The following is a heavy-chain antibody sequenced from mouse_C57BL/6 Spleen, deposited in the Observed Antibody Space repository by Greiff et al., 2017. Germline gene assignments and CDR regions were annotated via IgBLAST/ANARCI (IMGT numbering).Heavy chain of an antibody. CDR3: ARGGWAFDY. J-gene: IGHJ2*01. CDR2: INPYNGGT. V-gene: IGHV1-19*01. CDR1: GYTFTDYY. Sequence: VQLQQSGPVLVKPGASVKMSCKASGYTFTDYYMNWVKQSHGKSLEWIGVINPYNGGTSYNQKFKGKATLTVDKSSSTAYMELNSLTSEDSAVYYCARGGWAFDYWGQGTTLTVSS. D-gene: IGHD3-2*02.